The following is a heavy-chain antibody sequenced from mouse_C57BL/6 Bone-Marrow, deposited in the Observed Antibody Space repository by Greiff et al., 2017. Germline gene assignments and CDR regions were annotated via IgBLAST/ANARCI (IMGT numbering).Heavy chain of an antibody. V-gene: IGHV1-52*01. J-gene: IGHJ1*03. CDR2: IDPSDSET. CDR1: GYTFTSYW. CDR3: ARRVVASWYFDV. Sequence: VQLQQSGAELVRPGSSVKLSCKASGYTFTSYWMHWVKQRPIQGLEWIGNIDPSDSETHYNQKFKDKATLTVDKSSSTAYMQLSSLTSEDSAVYYCARRVVASWYFDVWGTGTTVTVSS. D-gene: IGHD2-2*01.